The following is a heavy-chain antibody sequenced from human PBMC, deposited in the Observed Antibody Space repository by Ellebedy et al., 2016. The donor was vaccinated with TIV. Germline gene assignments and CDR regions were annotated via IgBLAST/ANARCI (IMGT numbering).Heavy chain of an antibody. J-gene: IGHJ6*02. D-gene: IGHD2-2*02. CDR2: MNPTSGNT. CDR1: GYTFTTYD. V-gene: IGHV1-8*01. CDR3: AKVAGCSHNTCHSAWGYYYYAMAD. Sequence: ASVKVSCXASGYTFTTYDIHWVRQAPGQGLEWIGWMNPTSGNTGYGQRFQGRVTMTRNNSINTAYMELTSLRSEDTAVYYCAKVAGCSHNTCHSAWGYYYYAMADWGQGTTVTVSS.